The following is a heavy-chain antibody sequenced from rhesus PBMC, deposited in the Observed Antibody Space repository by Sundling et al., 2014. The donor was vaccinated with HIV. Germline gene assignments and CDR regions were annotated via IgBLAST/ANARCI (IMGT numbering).Heavy chain of an antibody. V-gene: IGHV3-67*01. CDR2: ISWDGDST. J-gene: IGHJ4*01. CDR1: GFTFDDYA. CDR3: ARPVDY. Sequence: EVQLVESGGGVVQPGGSLRLSCAASGFTFDDYAMHWVRQAPGKGLEWVSGISWDGDSTYYADSVKGRFTISRDNAKNSLYLQMDSLRAEDTALYYCARPVDYWGQGVLVTVSS.